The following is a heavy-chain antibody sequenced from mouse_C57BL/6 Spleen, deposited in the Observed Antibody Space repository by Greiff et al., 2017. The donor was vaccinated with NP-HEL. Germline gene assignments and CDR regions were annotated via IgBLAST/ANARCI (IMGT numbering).Heavy chain of an antibody. Sequence: EVQRVESGGGLVKPGGSLKLSCAASGFTFSDYGMHWVRQAPEKGLEWVAYISSGSSTIYYADKVKGRFTISRDNAKNTLFLQMTSLRSEDTAMYYCAREDWYFDVWGTGTTVTVSS. J-gene: IGHJ1*03. CDR2: ISSGSSTI. CDR3: AREDWYFDV. V-gene: IGHV5-17*01. CDR1: GFTFSDYG.